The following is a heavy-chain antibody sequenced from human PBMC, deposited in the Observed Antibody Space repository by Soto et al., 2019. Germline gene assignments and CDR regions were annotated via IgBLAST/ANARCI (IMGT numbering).Heavy chain of an antibody. CDR2: INPNSGGT. J-gene: IGHJ3*02. CDR3: ARANYYYGSGSQDDAFDI. CDR1: GYTFTGYY. D-gene: IGHD3-10*01. V-gene: IGHV1-2*04. Sequence: ASVKVSCKASGYTFTGYYMHWVRQAPGQGLEWMGWINPNSGGTNYAQKFQGWVTMTRDTSISTAYMELSRLRSDDTAVYYCARANYYYGSGSQDDAFDIWGQGTMVTVS.